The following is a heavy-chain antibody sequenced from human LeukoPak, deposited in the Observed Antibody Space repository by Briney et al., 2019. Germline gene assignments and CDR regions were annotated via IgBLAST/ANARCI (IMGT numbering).Heavy chain of an antibody. CDR2: ISYDGSNK. Sequence: GGSLRLSCAASGFTFSSYAMHWVRQAPGKGLEWVAVISYDGSNKYYADSVKGRFTISRDNSKSTLYLQMNNLRAEDTAIYYCARAAYDSTGYLTLWGQGTLVTVSS. D-gene: IGHD3-22*01. V-gene: IGHV3-30-3*01. CDR1: GFTFSSYA. CDR3: ARAAYDSTGYLTL. J-gene: IGHJ4*02.